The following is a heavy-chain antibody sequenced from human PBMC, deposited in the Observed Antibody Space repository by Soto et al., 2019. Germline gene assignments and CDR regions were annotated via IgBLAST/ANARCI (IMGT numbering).Heavy chain of an antibody. J-gene: IGHJ4*02. CDR3: ARFASSDYSHGILDY. Sequence: GGSLRLSCAASGFTFSSYWMNWVRQAPGKGLEWVANIKQDESERYYVDSVKGRFTISRDNAKNSLYLQMNDLRAEDTAVYYCARFASSDYSHGILDYWGQGTRVTVSS. V-gene: IGHV3-7*03. CDR1: GFTFSSYW. D-gene: IGHD3-22*01. CDR2: IKQDESER.